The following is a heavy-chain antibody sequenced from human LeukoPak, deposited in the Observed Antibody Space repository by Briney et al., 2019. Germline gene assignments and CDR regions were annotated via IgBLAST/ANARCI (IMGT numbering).Heavy chain of an antibody. J-gene: IGHJ5*02. CDR1: GGSFSGYY. CDR3: ARGRYLLWFGVNWFDP. Sequence: PSETLSLTCVVYGGSFSGYYWSWIRQPPGKGLEWIGEINHSGSTNYNPSLKSRVTISVDTSKNQFSLKLSSVTAAGTAVYYCARGRYLLWFGVNWFDPWGQGTLVTVSS. CDR2: INHSGST. D-gene: IGHD3-10*01. V-gene: IGHV4-34*01.